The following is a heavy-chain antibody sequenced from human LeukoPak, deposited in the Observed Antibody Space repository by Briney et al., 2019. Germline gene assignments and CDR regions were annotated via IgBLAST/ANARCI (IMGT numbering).Heavy chain of an antibody. CDR2: IRYDGSNK. V-gene: IGHV3-30*02. CDR1: GFTFSTHW. Sequence: GGSLRLSCAASGFTFSTHWMTWVRQAPGKGLEWVAFIRYDGSNKYYADSVKGRFTISRDNSKNTLYLQMNSLSAEDTAVYYCAKDFRHTWDYWGQGTLVTVSS. CDR3: AKDFRHTWDY. J-gene: IGHJ4*02.